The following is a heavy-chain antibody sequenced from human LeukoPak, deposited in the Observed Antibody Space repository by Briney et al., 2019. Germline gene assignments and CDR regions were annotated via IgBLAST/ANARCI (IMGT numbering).Heavy chain of an antibody. J-gene: IGHJ4*02. V-gene: IGHV3-21*01. CDR3: TRDPGRCTSTSCYPDY. CDR2: TSSSSTYL. Sequence: GGSLRLSCTASGFAFRSYTMNWVRQAPGKGLEWVSSTSSSSTYLYYADSVKGRFTISRDNAKNSVYLQMNSLRAEDTAVYYCTRDPGRCTSTSCYPDYWGQGTLVTVSS. D-gene: IGHD2-2*01. CDR1: GFAFRSYT.